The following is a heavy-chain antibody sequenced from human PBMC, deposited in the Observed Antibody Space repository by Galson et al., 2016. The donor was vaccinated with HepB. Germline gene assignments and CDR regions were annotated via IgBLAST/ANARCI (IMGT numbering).Heavy chain of an antibody. Sequence: SVKVSCKASGGTFSYYAISWVRQAPGQGLEWMGGIIPIFGKADYAQKFQGRVTITADDSTSTAYMELSSLRSEDTAVYYCASRGARSCSGGSCYECDCWGQGTLVTVSS. D-gene: IGHD2-15*01. CDR2: IIPIFGKA. CDR1: GGTFSYYA. J-gene: IGHJ4*02. CDR3: ASRGARSCSGGSCYECDC. V-gene: IGHV1-69*13.